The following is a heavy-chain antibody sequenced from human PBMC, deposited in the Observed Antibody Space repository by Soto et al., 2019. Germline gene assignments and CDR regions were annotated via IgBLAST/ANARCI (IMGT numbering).Heavy chain of an antibody. CDR2: IYPGDSDT. CDR1: GYNFTSYW. Sequence: GESLKISCKGSGYNFTSYWIGWVRQMAVKGLECMGIIYPGDSDTRYSPSFQGQVTISADKSIGTAYLQWSSLKASDTAMYYCAGGGVRGVITRTRDYYGMDVWGQGTTVTVSS. CDR3: AGGGVRGVITRTRDYYGMDV. J-gene: IGHJ6*02. V-gene: IGHV5-51*01. D-gene: IGHD3-10*01.